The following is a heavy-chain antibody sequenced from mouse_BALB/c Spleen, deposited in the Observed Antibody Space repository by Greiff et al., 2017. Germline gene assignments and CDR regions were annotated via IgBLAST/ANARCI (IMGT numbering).Heavy chain of an antibody. Sequence: EVQLQQSGPELVKPGASVKVSCKASGYSFTDYNMYWVKQSHGKSLEWIGYIDPYNGGTSYNQKFKGKATLTVDKSSSTAYMHLNSLTSEDSAVYDYASARYGSSYTWAWFAYWGQGTLVTVSA. CDR1: GYSFTDYN. CDR2: IDPYNGGT. CDR3: ASARYGSSYTWAWFAY. V-gene: IGHV1S135*01. D-gene: IGHD1-1*01. J-gene: IGHJ3*01.